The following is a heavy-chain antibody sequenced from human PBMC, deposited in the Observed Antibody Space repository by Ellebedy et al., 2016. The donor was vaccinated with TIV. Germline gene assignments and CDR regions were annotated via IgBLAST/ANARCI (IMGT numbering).Heavy chain of an antibody. D-gene: IGHD3-22*01. Sequence: GESLKISCKGSGYSFTSYWIGWVRQVPGKGLEWMGLVYPGGSATRYSPSFQGQVTFSADKSIRTAYLQWSSLKASDTAMYYCARLQYYDGTGYTGFDVWGQGTLVTVSS. CDR1: GYSFTSYW. CDR2: VYPGGSAT. V-gene: IGHV5-51*01. CDR3: ARLQYYDGTGYTGFDV. J-gene: IGHJ4*02.